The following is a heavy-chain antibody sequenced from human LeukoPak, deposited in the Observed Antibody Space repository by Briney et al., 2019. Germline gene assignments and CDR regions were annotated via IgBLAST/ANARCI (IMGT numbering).Heavy chain of an antibody. CDR3: ARYDYVWGSYRYRGEFDY. Sequence: PGGSLRLSCAASGFTFSSYEMNWVRQAPGKGLEWVSYISSIGSNIYYADSVKGRFTISRDNAKNSLYLQMNSLRAEDTAVYYCARYDYVWGSYRYRGEFDYWGQGTLVTVSS. CDR1: GFTFSSYE. CDR2: ISSIGSNI. D-gene: IGHD3-16*02. J-gene: IGHJ4*02. V-gene: IGHV3-48*03.